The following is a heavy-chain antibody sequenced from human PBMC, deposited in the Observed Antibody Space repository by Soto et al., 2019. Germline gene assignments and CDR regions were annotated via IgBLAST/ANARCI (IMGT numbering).Heavy chain of an antibody. CDR3: ARAGYCSSTSCPIPWFDP. J-gene: IGHJ5*02. Sequence: ASVKVSCKASGYTFTSYGISWVRQAPGQGLEWMGWISAYNGNTNYAQKLQGRVTMTTDTSTSTAYMELRSLGSDDTAVYYCARAGYCSSTSCPIPWFDPWGQGTLVTVSS. D-gene: IGHD2-2*01. CDR2: ISAYNGNT. CDR1: GYTFTSYG. V-gene: IGHV1-18*04.